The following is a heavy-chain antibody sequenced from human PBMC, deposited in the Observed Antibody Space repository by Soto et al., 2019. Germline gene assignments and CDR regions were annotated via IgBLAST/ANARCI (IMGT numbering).Heavy chain of an antibody. J-gene: IGHJ4*02. Sequence: GGSLRLSCTASGFTVSSNYMNWVRQAPGKGLEWVSSISSSSNYIYYADSMKGRFTISRDNAKNSLYLQMNSLRAEDTAVYYCARENAYGDPNSFDYWGQGTLVTSPQ. CDR2: ISSSSNYI. CDR1: GFTVSSNY. V-gene: IGHV3-21*01. D-gene: IGHD4-17*01. CDR3: ARENAYGDPNSFDY.